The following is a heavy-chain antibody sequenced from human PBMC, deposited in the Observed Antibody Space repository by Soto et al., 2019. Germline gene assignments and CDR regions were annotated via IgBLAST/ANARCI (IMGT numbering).Heavy chain of an antibody. CDR2: INAGNGDT. CDR1: GYIFMSYA. Sequence: ASVKVSCKASGYIFMSYAVHWVRQAPGQSLEWVGWINAGNGDTKYSQRFQGRVTITRDTSASTAYMELSSLRSEDTAVYYCARAPRYSYVFEAVPVFIFDDWLDPWGEETLVTVSS. D-gene: IGHD3-16*01. CDR3: ARAPRYSYVFEAVPVFIFDDWLDP. J-gene: IGHJ5*02. V-gene: IGHV1-3*01.